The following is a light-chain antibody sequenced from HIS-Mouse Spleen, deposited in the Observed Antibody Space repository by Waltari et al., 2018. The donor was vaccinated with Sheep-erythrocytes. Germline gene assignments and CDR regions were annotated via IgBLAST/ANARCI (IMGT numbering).Light chain of an antibody. V-gene: IGKV3-20*01. CDR2: GAS. J-gene: IGKJ3*01. Sequence: EIVLTPSPGTLSLSPGVIATLSCRASQSVSSSYLAWYQQKPGQAPRLLIYGASSRATGIPDRFSGSGSGTDFTLTISRLEPEDFAVYYCQQYGSSPFTFGPGTKVDIK. CDR3: QQYGSSPFT. CDR1: QSVSSSY.